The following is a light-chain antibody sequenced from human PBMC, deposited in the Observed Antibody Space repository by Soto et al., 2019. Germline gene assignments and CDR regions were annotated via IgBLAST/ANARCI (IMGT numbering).Light chain of an antibody. CDR3: QQYGSSPIT. CDR1: QSVSSSY. J-gene: IGKJ5*01. V-gene: IGKV3-20*01. Sequence: DIVLTQSPGTLSLSPGERATLSCRASQSVSSSYLAWYQQKPGQAPRLLIYDASSRATGIPDRFSGSGSGTAFSLAISRLEPEDFAVYYCQQYGSSPITFGQGTRLEIK. CDR2: DAS.